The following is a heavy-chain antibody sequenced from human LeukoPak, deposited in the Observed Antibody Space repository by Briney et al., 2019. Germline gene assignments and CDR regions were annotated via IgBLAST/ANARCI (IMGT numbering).Heavy chain of an antibody. Sequence: SETLSLTCAVYGGSFGGYYWSWIRQPPGKGLEWIGEINHSGSTNYNPSLKSRVTISVDTSKNQFSLKLSSVTAADTAVYYCASLGYCSSTSCRRWNYYYYYMDVWGKGTTVTVSS. CDR1: GGSFGGYY. CDR2: INHSGST. V-gene: IGHV4-34*01. J-gene: IGHJ6*03. D-gene: IGHD2-2*01. CDR3: ASLGYCSSTSCRRWNYYYYYMDV.